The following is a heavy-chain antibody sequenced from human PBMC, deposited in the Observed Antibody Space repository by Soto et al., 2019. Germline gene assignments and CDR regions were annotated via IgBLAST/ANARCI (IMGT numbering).Heavy chain of an antibody. Sequence: PGESLKIFCKGSGYNFTNYWIGWVRQMPGKGLEWMGIIYPGDSDTKYSPSFRGQVTISADRSISAAYLQWSSLKASDTAMYYCARQEGATVLSYYGMDVWGQGTTVTVSS. CDR2: IYPGDSDT. J-gene: IGHJ6*02. D-gene: IGHD1-26*01. CDR3: ARQEGATVLSYYGMDV. V-gene: IGHV5-51*01. CDR1: GYNFTNYW.